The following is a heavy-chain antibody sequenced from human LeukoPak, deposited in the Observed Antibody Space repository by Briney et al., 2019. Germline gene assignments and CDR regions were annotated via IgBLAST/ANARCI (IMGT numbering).Heavy chain of an antibody. CDR2: ITTFNDRT. Sequence: ASVTVSCKASGYIFTSYGITWVRQAPGQGLEWMGRITTFNDRTVLAEKFRGRVTLNTDTTTAYLTLRKLRSDATAVYYCARSGSSSWSSLLDYWGQGSLVIVSS. CDR1: GYIFTSYG. J-gene: IGHJ4*02. V-gene: IGHV1-18*04. D-gene: IGHD6-13*01. CDR3: ARSGSSSWSSLLDY.